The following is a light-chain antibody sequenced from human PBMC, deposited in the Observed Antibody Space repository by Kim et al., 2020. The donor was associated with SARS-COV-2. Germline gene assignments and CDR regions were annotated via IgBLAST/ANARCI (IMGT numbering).Light chain of an antibody. V-gene: IGLV2-11*01. J-gene: IGLJ3*02. CDR3: CSYAGSYTWV. Sequence: GHAVTISCTGTSSDVGGYNYVSWYQQHPGKAPKLIIYDINKRPSGVPDRFSGSKSGNTASLTISGLQAEDEADYYCCSYAGSYTWVFGGGTQLTVL. CDR2: DIN. CDR1: SSDVGGYNY.